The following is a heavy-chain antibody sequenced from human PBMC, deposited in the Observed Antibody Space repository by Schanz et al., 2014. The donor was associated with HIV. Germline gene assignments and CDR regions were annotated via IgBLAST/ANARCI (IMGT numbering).Heavy chain of an antibody. CDR2: ISWNSGSI. Sequence: EVQLVESGGGLLQPGRSLRLSCAASGFIFNDFALHWVRQAPGKGLEWVSTISWNSGSIAYADSVKGRFTISRDNAKNSLYLQMNSLRAEDTAVYYCARNWGWGFDFGGQGTLVTVSS. CDR1: GFIFNDFA. D-gene: IGHD7-27*01. J-gene: IGHJ4*02. CDR3: ARNWGWGFDF. V-gene: IGHV3-9*01.